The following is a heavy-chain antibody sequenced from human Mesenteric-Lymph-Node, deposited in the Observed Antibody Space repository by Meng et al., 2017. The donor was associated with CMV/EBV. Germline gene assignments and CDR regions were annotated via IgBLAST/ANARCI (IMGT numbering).Heavy chain of an antibody. Sequence: CKASGYTFTSYAMNWVRQAPGQGLEWMGWINTNTGNPTYAQSFTGRFVVSLDTSVSTAYLQISSLKAEDTAVYYCARLGDSSSWDFDYWGQGTLVTVSS. V-gene: IGHV7-4-1*02. CDR1: GYTFTSYA. D-gene: IGHD6-13*01. J-gene: IGHJ4*02. CDR3: ARLGDSSSWDFDY. CDR2: INTNTGNP.